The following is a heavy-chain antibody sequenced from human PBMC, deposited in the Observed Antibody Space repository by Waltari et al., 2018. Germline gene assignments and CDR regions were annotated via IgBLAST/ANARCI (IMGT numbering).Heavy chain of an antibody. J-gene: IGHJ4*02. V-gene: IGHV3-66*02. CDR1: GITVGNNY. Sequence: EVQLVESGGGLVQPGGSLRPSCAASGITVGNNYMSWVRQAPGKGLELISLIYSSGSTYYADSVKGRFTISRDNSKNTLYLQMNSLRSEDTAVYFCARDPPGVAAAGPGRGWGQGTLVTVSS. CDR2: IYSSGST. CDR3: ARDPPGVAAAGPGRG. D-gene: IGHD6-25*01.